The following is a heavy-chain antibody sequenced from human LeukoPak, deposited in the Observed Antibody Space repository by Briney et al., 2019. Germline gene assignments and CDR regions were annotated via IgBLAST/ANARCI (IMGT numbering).Heavy chain of an antibody. CDR3: ARGGIQLWFYYYYMDV. D-gene: IGHD5-18*01. CDR1: GFTFSSYW. CDR2: INTDGGST. V-gene: IGHV3-74*01. J-gene: IGHJ6*03. Sequence: GGSLRLSCAASGFTFSSYWMHWVRQAPGKGLVWVSRINTDGGSTSYADSVKGRFTISRDNAKSTLYLQMNSLRAEDTAVYYCARGGIQLWFYYYYMDVWGKGTTVTVSS.